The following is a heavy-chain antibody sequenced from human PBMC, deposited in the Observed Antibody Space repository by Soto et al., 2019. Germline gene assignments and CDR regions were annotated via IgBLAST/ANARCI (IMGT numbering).Heavy chain of an antibody. CDR1: GGTFSSYA. D-gene: IGHD1-26*01. J-gene: IGHJ6*02. CDR3: ARGSAGATNYYYYYGMDV. V-gene: IGHV1-69*01. CDR2: IIPIFGTA. Sequence: QVQLVQSGAEVKKPGSSVKVSCKASGGTFSSYAISWVRQAPGQGLEWMGGIIPIFGTANYAQKYQGRVTITADESTSTAYMELSSLRSEDTAVYYCARGSAGATNYYYYYGMDVWGQGTTVTVSS.